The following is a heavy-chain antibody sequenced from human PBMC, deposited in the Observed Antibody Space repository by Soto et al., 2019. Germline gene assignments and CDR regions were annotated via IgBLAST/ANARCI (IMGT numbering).Heavy chain of an antibody. CDR2: IYPGDSDT. Sequence: PGEFLKISCKGFGSSFTSYWIGWVRQMPGKGLEWMGIIYPGDSDTRYSPSFQGQVTISVDKSISTAYLQWSSLKASDTAMYYCATTPSESTVHFFDSWGRGTLVNVSS. D-gene: IGHD4-4*01. CDR3: ATTPSESTVHFFDS. V-gene: IGHV5-51*01. CDR1: GSSFTSYW. J-gene: IGHJ4*01.